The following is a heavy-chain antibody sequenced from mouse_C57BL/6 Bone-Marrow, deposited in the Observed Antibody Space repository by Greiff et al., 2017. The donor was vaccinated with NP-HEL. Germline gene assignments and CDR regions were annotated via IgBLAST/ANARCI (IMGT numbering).Heavy chain of an antibody. CDR1: GFTFSNYW. Sequence: EVKLVESGGGLVQPGGSMKLSCVASGFTFSNYWMNWVRQSPEKGLEWVAQIRLKSDNYATHYAVTVKGRFTISRDDSKSSVYLQMNKLKAEDTGNYYGTDYGNYGFYFDYWGQGTTLTVSS. V-gene: IGHV6-3*01. CDR2: IRLKSDNYAT. D-gene: IGHD2-1*01. CDR3: TDYGNYGFYFDY. J-gene: IGHJ2*01.